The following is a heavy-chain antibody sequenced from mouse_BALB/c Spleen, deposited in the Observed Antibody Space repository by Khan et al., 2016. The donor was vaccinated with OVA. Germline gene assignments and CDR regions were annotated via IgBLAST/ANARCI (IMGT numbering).Heavy chain of an antibody. CDR1: GFTFSTYG. CDR2: INTGGAYT. CDR3: ARLAYYYNSDGFAY. D-gene: IGHD1-1*01. V-gene: IGHV5-6*01. Sequence: EVELVESGGDFVRPGGSLKLSCAASGFTFSTYGMSWVRQTPDKRLEWVATINTGGAYTYYPDTVKGRFTISRDNAKNTLYLQLSSLKSEDTAIYYCARLAYYYNSDGFAYGGRGTLVTVSA. J-gene: IGHJ3*01.